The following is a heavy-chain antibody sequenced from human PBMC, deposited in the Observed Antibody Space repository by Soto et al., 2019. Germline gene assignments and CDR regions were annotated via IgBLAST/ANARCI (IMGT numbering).Heavy chain of an antibody. CDR2: IVPVFGRP. Sequence: ASVQVSCKASGGSFSNFGISGVRQAPGQGLEWMGGIVPVFGRPNYAQRFRGRLTITADESTSTGYMELISLRSDDTAVYYCAREGSGYNFWGQGTQVTVSS. D-gene: IGHD5-12*01. CDR3: AREGSGYNF. CDR1: GGSFSNFG. V-gene: IGHV1-69*13. J-gene: IGHJ4*02.